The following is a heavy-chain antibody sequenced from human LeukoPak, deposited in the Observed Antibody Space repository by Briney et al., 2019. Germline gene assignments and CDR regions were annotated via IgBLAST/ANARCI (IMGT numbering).Heavy chain of an antibody. CDR1: GFTFSSYA. CDR2: ISGSGGST. D-gene: IGHD2-2*02. Sequence: GGSLRLSCAASGFTFSSYAMSWVRPAPGKGLEWVSAISGSGGSTYYADSVKGRFTISRDNSKNTLYLQMNSLRAEDTAVYYCASCSSTSCYNPNYFDYWGQGTLVTVSS. CDR3: ASCSSTSCYNPNYFDY. J-gene: IGHJ4*02. V-gene: IGHV3-23*01.